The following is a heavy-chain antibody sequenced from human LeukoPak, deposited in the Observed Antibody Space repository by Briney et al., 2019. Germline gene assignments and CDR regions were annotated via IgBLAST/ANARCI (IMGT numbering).Heavy chain of an antibody. CDR2: IRTKADSYAT. V-gene: IGHV3-73*01. Sequence: GGSLRPSCAASGLSFSGSAVHWVRQASGKGLEWVGRIRTKADSYATAYAASVKGRFTISRDDSKNTAYLQMNSLKTEDTAVYYCASTVDGYTYFDYWGQGTPVTVSS. CDR1: GLSFSGSA. J-gene: IGHJ4*02. D-gene: IGHD5-24*01. CDR3: ASTVDGYTYFDY.